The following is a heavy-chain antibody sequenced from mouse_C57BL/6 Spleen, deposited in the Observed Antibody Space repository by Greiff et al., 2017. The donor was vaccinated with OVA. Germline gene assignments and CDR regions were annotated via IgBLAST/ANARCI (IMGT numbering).Heavy chain of an antibody. CDR3: ARTLITTVVAFYWYFDV. CDR1: GFSLTSYA. V-gene: IGHV2-9-1*01. CDR2: IWTGGGT. Sequence: VQGVESGPGLVAPSQSLSITCTVSGFSLTSYAISWVRQPPGKGPEWLGVIWTGGGTNYNSALKSRLSISKDNSKSQVFLKMNSLQTDDTARYYCARTLITTVVAFYWYFDVWGTGTTVTVSS. D-gene: IGHD1-1*01. J-gene: IGHJ1*03.